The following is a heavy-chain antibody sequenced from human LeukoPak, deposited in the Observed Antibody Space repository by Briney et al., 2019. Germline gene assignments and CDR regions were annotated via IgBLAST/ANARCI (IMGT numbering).Heavy chain of an antibody. CDR2: STGSGGTT. D-gene: IGHD4-17*01. V-gene: IGHV3-23*01. J-gene: IGHJ6*02. Sequence: GGSLRLSCAASGFTFSSYAMTWVRQAPGKGLEWVSASTGSGGTTYYADTVMGRFTISRNNSKNTLYLQMNSLRAEDTAVYYCAKLQSDGLRTYYGMDVWGQGTTVTVSS. CDR1: GFTFSSYA. CDR3: AKLQSDGLRTYYGMDV.